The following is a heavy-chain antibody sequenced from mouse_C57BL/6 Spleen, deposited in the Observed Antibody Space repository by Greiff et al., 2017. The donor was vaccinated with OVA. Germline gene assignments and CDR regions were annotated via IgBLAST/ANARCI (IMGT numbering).Heavy chain of an antibody. Sequence: QVQLQQPGAELVKPGASVKLSCKASGYTFTSYWMQWVKQRPGQGLEWIGEIDPSDSYTNYNQKFKGKATLTVDTSSSTAYLQLSSLTSEDSAVYYCARRTTEYWGQGTSVTVSS. D-gene: IGHD2-12*01. CDR3: ARRTTEY. CDR2: IDPSDSYT. J-gene: IGHJ4*01. V-gene: IGHV1-50*01. CDR1: GYTFTSYW.